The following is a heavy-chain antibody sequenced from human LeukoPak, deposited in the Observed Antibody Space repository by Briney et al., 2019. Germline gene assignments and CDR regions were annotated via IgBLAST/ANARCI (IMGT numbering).Heavy chain of an antibody. CDR3: ARLPGYCSGGSCYYSGPFDY. V-gene: IGHV3-66*04. CDR1: GFTVSSNY. Sequence: GGSLRLSCAASGFTVSSNYMSWVRQAPGKGLEWVSVIYSGGSTYYADSVKGRFTISRDNSKNTLYLQMNSLRAEDTAVYYCARLPGYCSGGSCYYSGPFDYWGQGTLVTVSS. CDR2: IYSGGST. D-gene: IGHD2-15*01. J-gene: IGHJ4*02.